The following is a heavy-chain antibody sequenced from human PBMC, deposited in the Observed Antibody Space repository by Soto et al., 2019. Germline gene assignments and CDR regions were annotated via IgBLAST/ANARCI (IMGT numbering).Heavy chain of an antibody. CDR2: ISSSGSTI. CDR1: GFTFSSYE. CDR3: ARWSGYCSSTSCYTGYFDY. J-gene: IGHJ4*02. D-gene: IGHD2-2*02. V-gene: IGHV3-48*03. Sequence: GGSLRLSCAASGFTFSSYEMNWVRQAPGKGLEWVSYISSSGSTIYYADSVKGRFTISRDNAKNSLYLQMNSLRAEDTAVYYCARWSGYCSSTSCYTGYFDYWGQGTLVTVSS.